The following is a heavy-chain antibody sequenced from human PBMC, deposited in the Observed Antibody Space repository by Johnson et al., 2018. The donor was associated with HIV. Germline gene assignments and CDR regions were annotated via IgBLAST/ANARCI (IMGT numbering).Heavy chain of an antibody. CDR1: GFTFSNAW. D-gene: IGHD3-22*01. J-gene: IGHJ3*01. Sequence: VQLMESGGGLVKPGGSLRLSCAASGFTFSNAWMTWVRQAPGKGLEWFGRIKSKTDGGTTDYAAPVKGRFTISRDDSKNTLYLQMNSLKTEDTAVYYCTTGGVSSGYYFFHWGQGTMVTVSS. CDR2: IKSKTDGGTT. CDR3: TTGGVSSGYYFFH. V-gene: IGHV3-15*01.